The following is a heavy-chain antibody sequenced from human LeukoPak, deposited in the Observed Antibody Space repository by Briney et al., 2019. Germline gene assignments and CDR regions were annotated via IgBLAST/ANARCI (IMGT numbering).Heavy chain of an antibody. V-gene: IGHV1-2*02. CDR2: INPNSGGR. J-gene: IGHJ4*02. Sequence: GASVKVSCKASGYTFTGYYIHWVRQAPGQGLEWMGWINPNSGGRHYAQKFQGRVTLTRDTSINTAYMELSMLRSDDTAVYYCAKTYIYYYDSSGYHPFDYWGQGTLVTVSS. CDR1: GYTFTGYY. D-gene: IGHD3-22*01. CDR3: AKTYIYYYDSSGYHPFDY.